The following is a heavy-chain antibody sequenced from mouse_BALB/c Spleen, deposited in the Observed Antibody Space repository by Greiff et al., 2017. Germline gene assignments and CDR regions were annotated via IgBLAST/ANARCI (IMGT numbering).Heavy chain of an antibody. V-gene: IGHV1-69*01. Sequence: VQLQQPGAELVMPGASVKMSCKASGYTFTDYWMHWVKQRPGQGLEWIGAIDTSDSYTSYNQKFKGKATLTVDESSSTAYMQLSSLTSEDSAVYYCARLTARATAWFAYWGQGTLVTVSA. D-gene: IGHD3-2*01. J-gene: IGHJ3*01. CDR1: GYTFTDYW. CDR3: ARLTARATAWFAY. CDR2: IDTSDSYT.